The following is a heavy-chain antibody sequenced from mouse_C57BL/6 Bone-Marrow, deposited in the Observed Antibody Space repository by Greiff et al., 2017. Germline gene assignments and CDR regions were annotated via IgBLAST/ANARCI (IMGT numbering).Heavy chain of an antibody. V-gene: IGHV1-85*01. Sequence: QVQLQQSGPELVKPGASVKLSCKASGYTFTSYDINWVKPRPGQGLEWIGWIYPRDGSTKYNEKFKGKATLTVDTSSRTAYMELHSLTSEDSAVYFCARDYGSSYWYFDVWGTETTVTVSS. J-gene: IGHJ1*03. CDR3: ARDYGSSYWYFDV. CDR1: GYTFTSYD. D-gene: IGHD1-1*01. CDR2: IYPRDGST.